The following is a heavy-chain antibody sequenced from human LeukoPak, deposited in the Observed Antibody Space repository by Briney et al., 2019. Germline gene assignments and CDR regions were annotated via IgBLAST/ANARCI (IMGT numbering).Heavy chain of an antibody. CDR3: ASHPSSGWYSLWY. J-gene: IGHJ4*02. D-gene: IGHD6-19*01. CDR1: GYTFTGYY. V-gene: IGHV1-2*02. Sequence: ASVKVSCKASGYTFTGYYMHWVRQAPGQGLEWMGWINPNSGGTNYAQKFQGRVTMTRDASISTAYMELSRLRSDDTAVYYCASHPSSGWYSLWYWGQGTLVTVSS. CDR2: INPNSGGT.